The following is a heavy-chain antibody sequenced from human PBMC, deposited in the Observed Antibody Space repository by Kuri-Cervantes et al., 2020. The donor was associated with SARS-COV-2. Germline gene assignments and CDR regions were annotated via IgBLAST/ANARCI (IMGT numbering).Heavy chain of an antibody. Sequence: ESLKISCQGFGYSFSSYWIGWVRQMPGKGLEWMGIIYPADSETRYSPSFQGQVIISADKSTTTAYLQWSSLKASDTAMYYCARLLFWSGFVDSWGQGTLVTVSS. D-gene: IGHD3-3*01. CDR1: GYSFSSYW. V-gene: IGHV5-51*01. CDR2: IYPADSET. CDR3: ARLLFWSGFVDS. J-gene: IGHJ4*02.